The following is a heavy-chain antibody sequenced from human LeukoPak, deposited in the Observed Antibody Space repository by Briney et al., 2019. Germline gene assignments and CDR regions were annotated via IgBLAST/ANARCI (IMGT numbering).Heavy chain of an antibody. V-gene: IGHV1-69*01. J-gene: IGHJ6*03. CDR2: IIPIFGTA. D-gene: IGHD6-6*01. CDR3: GSSSPSYYYYYYMDV. Sequence: SVKVSCKASGGTFSSYAISWVRQAPGQGLEWMGGIIPIFGTANYAQKFQGRVTITADESTSTAYMELSSLRSEDTAVYYCGSSSPSYYYYYYMDVWGKGTTVTVSS. CDR1: GGTFSSYA.